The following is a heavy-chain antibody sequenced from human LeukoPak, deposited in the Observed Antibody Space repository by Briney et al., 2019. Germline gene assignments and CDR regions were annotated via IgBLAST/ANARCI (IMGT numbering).Heavy chain of an antibody. D-gene: IGHD6-13*01. J-gene: IGHJ4*02. CDR3: ARESYSSSSNDY. V-gene: IGHV3-53*01. Sequence: GGSLRLSCAASGLTVSSNYMSWVRQAPGKGLEWVSVIYSGGSTYYADSVKGRFTISRDNAKNSLYLQMNSLRAEDTAVYYCARESYSSSSNDYWGQGTLVTVSS. CDR2: IYSGGST. CDR1: GLTVSSNY.